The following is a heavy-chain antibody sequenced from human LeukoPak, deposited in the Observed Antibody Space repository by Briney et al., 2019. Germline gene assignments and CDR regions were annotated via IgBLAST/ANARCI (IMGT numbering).Heavy chain of an antibody. J-gene: IGHJ4*02. Sequence: SETLSLTCAVSGGSISSSNWWSWVRQPPGKGLEWIGEIYHSGSTNYNPSLKSRVTISVDKSKNQFSLKLSSVTAADTAVYYFVTTADQLTPLGYCGQGTLGTESS. CDR1: GGSISSSNW. CDR3: VTTADQLTPLGY. D-gene: IGHD2-2*01. V-gene: IGHV4-4*02. CDR2: IYHSGST.